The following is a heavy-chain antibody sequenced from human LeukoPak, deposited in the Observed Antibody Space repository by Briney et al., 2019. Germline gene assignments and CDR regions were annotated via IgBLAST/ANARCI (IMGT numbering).Heavy chain of an antibody. CDR3: ARLGSSAPLYYFDY. J-gene: IGHJ4*02. D-gene: IGHD6-19*01. CDR2: IYYSGST. Sequence: SETLSLTCTVSGGPISSSSYYWGWIRQPPGKGLEWIGNIYYSGSTYYNPSLKSRVTISADTSKNQFSLKLSSVTAADSAMSYCARLGSSAPLYYFDYWGQGTLVTVSS. CDR1: GGPISSSSYY. V-gene: IGHV4-39*01.